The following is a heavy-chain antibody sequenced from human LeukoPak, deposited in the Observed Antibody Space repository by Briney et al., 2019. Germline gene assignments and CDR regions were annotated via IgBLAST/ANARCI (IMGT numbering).Heavy chain of an antibody. CDR3: AKLLGDYGYYYGMDV. CDR2: ISGSGGST. D-gene: IGHD4-17*01. Sequence: GGYLRLSCAASGFNFSSYAMSWVRQAPGKGLEWVSAISGSGGSTYYADSVKGRFTISRDNSKNTLYLQMDSLRAEDTAVYYCAKLLGDYGYYYGMDVWGQGTTVTVSS. J-gene: IGHJ6*02. CDR1: GFNFSSYA. V-gene: IGHV3-23*01.